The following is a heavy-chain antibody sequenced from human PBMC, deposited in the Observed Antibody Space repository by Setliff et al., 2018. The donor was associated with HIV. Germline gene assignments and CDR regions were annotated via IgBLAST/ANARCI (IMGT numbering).Heavy chain of an antibody. J-gene: IGHJ4*02. D-gene: IGHD5-12*01. CDR2: INPSFGST. Sequence: ASVKVSCKASGYIVIDYYIHWVRRAPGHGLEWMGIINPSFGSTSYAQKFQGRVTMTRDTSTSTVYMELSSLRSEDTAVYYCARDLEMATIGPDYWGQGTLVTVSS. V-gene: IGHV1-46*01. CDR3: ARDLEMATIGPDY. CDR1: GYIVIDYY.